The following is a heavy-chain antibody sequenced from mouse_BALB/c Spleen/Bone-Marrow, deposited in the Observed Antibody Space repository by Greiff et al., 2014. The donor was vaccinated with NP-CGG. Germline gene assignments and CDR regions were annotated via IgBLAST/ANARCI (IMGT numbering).Heavy chain of an antibody. CDR2: ILPGSGTT. V-gene: IGHV1-9*01. J-gene: IGHJ2*01. Sequence: QVQLQQSGAGLMKPGASVKISCKATGYTFSNYWIEWVKQRPGHGLEWIGEILPGSGTTDYNEKFDDKAAFTADTSSNTAYMQLSSLTSEDSAVYYCARGLPLDFWGQGTTLTVSS. CDR3: ARGLPLDF. CDR1: GYTFSNYW. D-gene: IGHD2-4*01.